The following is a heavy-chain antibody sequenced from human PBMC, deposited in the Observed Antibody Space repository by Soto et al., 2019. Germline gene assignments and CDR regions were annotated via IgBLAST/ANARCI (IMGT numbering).Heavy chain of an antibody. CDR2: IYYSGST. CDR3: AALSGGSFVGGDAFDI. Sequence: PSETLSLTCTVSGGSISSSSYYWGWFRQPPGKGLEWIGSIYYSGSTYYNPSLKSRVTISVDTSKNQFSLKLSSVTAADTAVYYCAALSGGSFVGGDAFDIWGQGTMVTVSS. V-gene: IGHV4-39*01. CDR1: GGSISSSSYY. J-gene: IGHJ3*02. D-gene: IGHD2-15*01.